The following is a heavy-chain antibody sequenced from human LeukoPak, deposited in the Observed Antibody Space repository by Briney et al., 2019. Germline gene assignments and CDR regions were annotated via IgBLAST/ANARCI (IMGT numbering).Heavy chain of an antibody. D-gene: IGHD3-10*01. V-gene: IGHV4-34*01. CDR1: GGSFSGYY. Sequence: SETLSLTCAVYGGSFSGYYWSWIRQPPGKGLEWIGEINHSGSTNYNPSLKSRVTISVDTSKNQFSLKLSSVTAADTAVYYCARAPLYGSAILYSFDYWGQGTLVTVSS. CDR2: INHSGST. CDR3: ARAPLYGSAILYSFDY. J-gene: IGHJ4*02.